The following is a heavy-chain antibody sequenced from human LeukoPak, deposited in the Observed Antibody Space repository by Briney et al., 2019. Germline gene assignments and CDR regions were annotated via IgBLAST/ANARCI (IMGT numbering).Heavy chain of an antibody. CDR2: IIPIFGTA. CDR3: ARAFGRSGYEADYYYYMDV. CDR1: GGTFSSYA. J-gene: IGHJ6*03. V-gene: IGHV1-69*13. D-gene: IGHD3-3*01. Sequence: SVKVSCKASGGTFSSYAISWVRQAPGQGLEWMGGIIPIFGTANYAQKFQGGVTITADESTSTAYMELSSLRSEDTAVYYCARAFGRSGYEADYYYYMDVWGKGTTVTVSS.